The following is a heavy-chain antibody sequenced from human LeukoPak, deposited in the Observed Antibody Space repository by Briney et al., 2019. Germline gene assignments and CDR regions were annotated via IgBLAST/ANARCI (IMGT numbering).Heavy chain of an antibody. CDR1: GFTFSSYA. V-gene: IGHV3-30*04. J-gene: IGHJ4*02. Sequence: PGGSLRLSCAASGFTFSSYAMHWVRQAPGKGLEWVAVISYDGSNKYYADSVKGRFTISRDNSKNTLYLQMNSLRAEDTAVYYCAKSGSAMELRAFDYWGQGTLVTVSS. CDR3: AKSGSAMELRAFDY. D-gene: IGHD5-18*01. CDR2: ISYDGSNK.